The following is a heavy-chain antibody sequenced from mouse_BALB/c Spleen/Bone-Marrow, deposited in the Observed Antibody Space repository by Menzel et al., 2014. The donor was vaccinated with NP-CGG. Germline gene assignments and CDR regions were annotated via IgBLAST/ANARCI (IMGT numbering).Heavy chain of an antibody. V-gene: IGHV1S56*01. CDR2: IYPGDGST. D-gene: IGHD2-10*02. CDR3: ARGGGYGNSPWFAY. Sequence: QVHVKQSGPELVKPGALVKISCKASGYTFTSYDINWVKQRPGQGLEWIGWIYPGDGSTKYNGKFKGKATLTADKSSSTAYMQLSSLTSENSAVYFCARGGGYGNSPWFAYWGQGTLVTVSA. CDR1: GYTFTSYD. J-gene: IGHJ3*01.